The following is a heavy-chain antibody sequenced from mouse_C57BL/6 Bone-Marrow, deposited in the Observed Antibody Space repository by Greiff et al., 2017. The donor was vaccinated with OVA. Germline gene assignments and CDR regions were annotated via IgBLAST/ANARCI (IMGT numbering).Heavy chain of an antibody. D-gene: IGHD3-3*01. CDR3: ARGWDWYFDV. J-gene: IGHJ1*03. CDR1: GYTFTSYT. V-gene: IGHV1-4*01. CDR2: INPSSGYT. Sequence: VQLVESGAELARPGASVKMSCKASGYTFTSYTMHWVKQRPGQGLEWIGYINPSSGYTKYNQKFKDKATLTADKSSSTAYMQLSSLTSEDSAVYYCARGWDWYFDVWGTGTTVTVSS.